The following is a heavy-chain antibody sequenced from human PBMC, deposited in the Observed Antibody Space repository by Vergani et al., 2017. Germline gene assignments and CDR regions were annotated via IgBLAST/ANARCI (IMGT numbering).Heavy chain of an antibody. Sequence: QVQLVQSGAEVKKPGASVKVSCKASGYTFTSYGISWVRQAPGQGLEWMGWISAYNGNTNYAQKLQGRVTMTTDTSTSTAYMELRSLRSDDTAVYYCARLYYDLWSGYYVSSYYYYYMDVWGKGTTVTVSS. CDR1: GYTFTSYG. CDR2: ISAYNGNT. D-gene: IGHD3-3*01. V-gene: IGHV1-18*04. J-gene: IGHJ6*03. CDR3: ARLYYDLWSGYYVSSYYYYYMDV.